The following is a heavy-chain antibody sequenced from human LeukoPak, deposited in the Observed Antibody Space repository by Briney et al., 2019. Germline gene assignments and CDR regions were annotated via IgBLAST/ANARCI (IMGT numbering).Heavy chain of an antibody. J-gene: IGHJ4*02. CDR2: IHYSGST. D-gene: IGHD2-21*02. V-gene: IGHV4-59*12. Sequence: SETLSLTCTVSGGSISSYYWNWIRQPPGKGLEWLGYIHYSGSTKYNPFLQSRVTISLDTDKNQFSLRLSALTAADTAVYCCARGEGQAVSAFDYWGQGMLVTVSS. CDR1: GGSISSYY. CDR3: ARGEGQAVSAFDY.